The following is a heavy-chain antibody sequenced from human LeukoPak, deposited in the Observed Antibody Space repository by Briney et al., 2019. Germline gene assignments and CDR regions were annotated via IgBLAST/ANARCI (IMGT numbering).Heavy chain of an antibody. CDR1: GYSFSSYV. CDR2: INPNTGNP. J-gene: IGHJ4*02. D-gene: IGHD6-19*01. V-gene: IGHV7-4-1*02. CDR3: AIDQPVAGVSNFDS. Sequence: VASVKVSCKASGYSFSSYVINWVRQAPGQGLEWMGWINPNTGNPTYAQAFTGRFVFSLDASVSTAYLQISSLNTEDTAVYYCAIDQPVAGVSNFDSWGQGTLVTVSS.